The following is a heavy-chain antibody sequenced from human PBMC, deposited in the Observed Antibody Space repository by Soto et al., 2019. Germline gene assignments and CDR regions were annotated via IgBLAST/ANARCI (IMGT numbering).Heavy chain of an antibody. V-gene: IGHV1-69*01. Sequence: QVQLVQSGAEVKKPGSSVKVSCKASGGTFSSYAISWVRQAPGQGLEWMGGIIPIFGTANYAQQFQGRVTITADESTSTAYMELSRLRSEDTAVYYCARVSGSGWLYGMDGWGQGTTLTVSS. CDR1: GGTFSSYA. J-gene: IGHJ6*02. CDR3: ARVSGSGWLYGMDG. CDR2: IIPIFGTA. D-gene: IGHD6-19*01.